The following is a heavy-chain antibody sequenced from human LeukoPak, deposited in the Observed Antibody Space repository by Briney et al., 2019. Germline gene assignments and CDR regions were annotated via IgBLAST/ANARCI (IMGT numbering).Heavy chain of an antibody. CDR1: GFTFSSYA. CDR3: ARARGTIANCDY. J-gene: IGHJ4*02. D-gene: IGHD4-17*01. Sequence: GGSLRLSCAASGFTFSSYAMHWVRQAPGKGLEWVAVISYDGSNKYYADSVKGRFTISRDNSKNTLYLHMNSLRAEDTAVYYCARARGTIANCDYWGQGTLVTVSS. V-gene: IGHV3-30*14. CDR2: ISYDGSNK.